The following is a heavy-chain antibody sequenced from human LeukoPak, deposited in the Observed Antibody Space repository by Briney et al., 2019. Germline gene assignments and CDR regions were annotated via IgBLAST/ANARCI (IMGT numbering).Heavy chain of an antibody. J-gene: IGHJ4*02. V-gene: IGHV1-24*01. D-gene: IGHD6-19*01. CDR1: GYTLTELS. Sequence: VSVKVSCKVSGYTLTELSMHWVRQAPGKGLEWMGGFDPEDGETIYAQKFQGRVTMTEDTSTDTAHMELSSLRSEDTAVYYCATVANRAAVAFIDYWGQGTLVTVSS. CDR2: FDPEDGET. CDR3: ATVANRAAVAFIDY.